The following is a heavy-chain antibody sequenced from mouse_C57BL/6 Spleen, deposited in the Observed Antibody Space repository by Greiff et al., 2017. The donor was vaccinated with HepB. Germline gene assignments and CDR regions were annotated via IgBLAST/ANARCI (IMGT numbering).Heavy chain of an antibody. CDR3: ARRDDYAYWYFDV. J-gene: IGHJ1*03. D-gene: IGHD2-4*01. V-gene: IGHV5-17*01. CDR2: ISSGSSTI. Sequence: EVQVVESGGGLVKPGGSLKLSCAASGFTFSDYGMHWVRQAPEKGLEWVAYISSGSSTIYYADTVKGRFTISRDNAKNTLFLQMTSLRSEDTAMYYCARRDDYAYWYFDVWGTGTTVTVSS. CDR1: GFTFSDYG.